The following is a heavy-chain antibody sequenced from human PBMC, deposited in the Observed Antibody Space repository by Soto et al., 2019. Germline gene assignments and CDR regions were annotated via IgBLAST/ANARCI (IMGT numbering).Heavy chain of an antibody. CDR2: INPKTGDT. V-gene: IGHV1-2*02. CDR3: ARQLAYCGGDCYTEPIDY. D-gene: IGHD2-21*02. CDR1: GYTFTAYY. J-gene: IGHJ4*02. Sequence: QAQLVQSGAEVKKPGASVKVSCKTSGYTFTAYYIHWVRQAPGQGLEWVGWINPKTGDTKYAQKFQGRVTMTGDTSITTAYMELGRLRSDDTVVYYCARQLAYCGGDCYTEPIDYWGQGTLVTVSS.